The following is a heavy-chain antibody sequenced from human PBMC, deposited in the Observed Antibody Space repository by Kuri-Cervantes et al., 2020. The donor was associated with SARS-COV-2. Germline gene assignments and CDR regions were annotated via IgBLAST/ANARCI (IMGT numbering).Heavy chain of an antibody. D-gene: IGHD6-19*01. Sequence: GGSLRLSCAASGFTFSSYGMHWVRQAPGKGLEGVAVIWYDGSNKYYADSVKGRFTISRDNSKNTLYLQMNSLRAEDTAVYYCARDLVVSSGWDYYMDVWGKGTTVTVSS. J-gene: IGHJ6*03. CDR1: GFTFSSYG. CDR2: IWYDGSNK. CDR3: ARDLVVSSGWDYYMDV. V-gene: IGHV3-33*01.